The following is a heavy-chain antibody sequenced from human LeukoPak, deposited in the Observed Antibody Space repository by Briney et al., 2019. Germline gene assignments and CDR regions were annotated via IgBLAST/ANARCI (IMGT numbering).Heavy chain of an antibody. V-gene: IGHV3-66*01. CDR2: IYSGGST. Sequence: PGGSLRLSCAASGSTFSDYYMSWIRQAPGKGLEWVSVIYSGGSTYYADSVKGRFTISRDNSKNTLYLQMNSLRAEDTAVYYCARCRRDGLVVPAAIVFDYWGQGTLVTVSS. J-gene: IGHJ4*02. CDR3: ARCRRDGLVVPAAIVFDY. CDR1: GSTFSDYY. D-gene: IGHD2-2*01.